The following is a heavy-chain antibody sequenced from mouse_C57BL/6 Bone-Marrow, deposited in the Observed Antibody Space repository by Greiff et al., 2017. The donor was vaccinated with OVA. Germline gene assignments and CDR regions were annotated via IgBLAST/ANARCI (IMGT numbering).Heavy chain of an antibody. CDR2: ISYDGSN. CDR1: GYSITSGYY. D-gene: IGHD2-3*01. Sequence: EVKLMESGPGLVKPSQSLSLTCSVTGYSITSGYYWNWIRQFPGNKLEWMGYISYDGSNNYNPSLKNRISITRDTSKNQFFLKLKSVTTEDTATYYCARKGDGYSWFAYWGQGTLVTVSA. V-gene: IGHV3-6*01. J-gene: IGHJ3*01. CDR3: ARKGDGYSWFAY.